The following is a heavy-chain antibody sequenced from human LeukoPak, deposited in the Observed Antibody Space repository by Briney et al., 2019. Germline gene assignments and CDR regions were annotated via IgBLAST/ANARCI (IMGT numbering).Heavy chain of an antibody. Sequence: GRSLRLSCAASGFTFSSYGMHWVRQAPGKGLEWVAVISYDGSNKYYADSVKGRFTISRDNSKNTLYLQMNSLRGEDTAVYYCAKTPGAINYYFHYWGQGTLVTVSS. CDR2: ISYDGSNK. CDR1: GFTFSSYG. CDR3: AKTPGAINYYFHY. J-gene: IGHJ4*02. D-gene: IGHD2-2*01. V-gene: IGHV3-30*18.